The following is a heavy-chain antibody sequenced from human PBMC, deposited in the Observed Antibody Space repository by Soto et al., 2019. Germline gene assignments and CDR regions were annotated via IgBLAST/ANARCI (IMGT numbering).Heavy chain of an antibody. Sequence: QVQLVQSGAEVKKPGASVKVSCKASGYSFTHYGITWVRQAPGQGLEWTGWINAYVGETKSAQKYEGRVSVTMDTSTNKAYLELRSLRSDDTAVYYCARGDGDTLDYWGQGTLVRVSA. CDR3: ARGDGDTLDY. CDR1: GYSFTHYG. V-gene: IGHV1-18*01. J-gene: IGHJ4*02. CDR2: INAYVGET.